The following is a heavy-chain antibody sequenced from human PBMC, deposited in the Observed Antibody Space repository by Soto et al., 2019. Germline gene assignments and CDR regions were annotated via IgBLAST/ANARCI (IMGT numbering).Heavy chain of an antibody. J-gene: IGHJ6*03. Sequence: QVQLVQSGAEVKKPGASVKVSCKASGYTFSSYDINWVRQATGQGLEWMGWMNPNSGDTNYPQKFQGRVTMTRNTSIATAYMELSSLRPEDTAVYYCASALKFTTPLVRVVNPYYYCYIDVGGEGTTITVSS. CDR2: MNPNSGDT. CDR1: GYTFSSYD. CDR3: ASALKFTTPLVRVVNPYYYCYIDV. D-gene: IGHD3-10*01. V-gene: IGHV1-8*01.